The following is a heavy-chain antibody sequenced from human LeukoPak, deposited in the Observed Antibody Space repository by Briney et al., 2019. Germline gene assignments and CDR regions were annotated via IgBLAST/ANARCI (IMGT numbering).Heavy chain of an antibody. Sequence: PGMSLSLSCATSGFTFSTYGMEWVRQAPGKGLEWVAIIFSGGIRKYYADSVKGRFTISRDISRSTLYLEMNSLSAEDTAVYYCARASGPIKKNRFDQWGQGTLVTVSS. CDR3: ARASGPIKKNRFDQ. J-gene: IGHJ4*02. CDR2: IFSGGIRK. D-gene: IGHD1-26*01. CDR1: GFTFSTYG. V-gene: IGHV3-30*12.